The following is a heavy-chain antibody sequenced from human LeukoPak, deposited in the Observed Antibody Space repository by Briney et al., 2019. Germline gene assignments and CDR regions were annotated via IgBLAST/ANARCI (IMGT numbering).Heavy chain of an antibody. CDR2: IIPIFGTA. CDR3: ARDKTRGMVDSDYYDSSGYYYAAGY. V-gene: IGHV1-69*13. Sequence: EASVKVSCKASGGTFSSYAISWVRQAPGQGLEWMGGIIPIFGTANYAQKLQGRVTITADESTSTAYMELSSLRSEDTAVYYCARDKTRGMVDSDYYDSSGYYYAAGYWGQGTLVTVSS. D-gene: IGHD3-22*01. J-gene: IGHJ4*02. CDR1: GGTFSSYA.